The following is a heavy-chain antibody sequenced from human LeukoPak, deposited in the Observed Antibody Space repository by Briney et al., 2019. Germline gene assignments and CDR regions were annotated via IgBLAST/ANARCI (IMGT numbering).Heavy chain of an antibody. V-gene: IGHV3-30-3*01. CDR1: GFTFSSYA. CDR3: AREESSGYPDDAFDI. D-gene: IGHD3-22*01. CDR2: ISYDGSNK. J-gene: IGHJ3*02. Sequence: PGGSLRLSCAASGFTFSSYAMHWVRRAPGKGLEWVAVISYDGSNKYYAHSVKGRFTISRDNSKNTLYLQMNSLRAEDTAVYYCAREESSGYPDDAFDIWGQGTMVTVSS.